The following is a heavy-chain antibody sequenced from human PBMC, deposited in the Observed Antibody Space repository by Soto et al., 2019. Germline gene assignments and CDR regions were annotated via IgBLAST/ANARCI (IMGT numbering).Heavy chain of an antibody. V-gene: IGHV3-72*01. Sequence: EVQLVESGGGLVQPGGSLRLSCAVSGFTFSDHYMDWVRKAPGKGLEWVGRTGNKANSYTTEYAASVKGRFTISRDDSKNSLYLQMNSLKTEDTAVYYCARVRDYWGQGTLVTVSS. J-gene: IGHJ4*02. CDR2: TGNKANSYTT. CDR1: GFTFSDHY. CDR3: ARVRDY. D-gene: IGHD3-10*01.